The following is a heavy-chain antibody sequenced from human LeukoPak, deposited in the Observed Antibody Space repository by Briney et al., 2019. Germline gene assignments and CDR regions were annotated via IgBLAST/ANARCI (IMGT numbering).Heavy chain of an antibody. Sequence: PSETLSLTCTVSGGSISSHYWSWIRQPPGKGLEWIGYIYYSGSTNYNPSLKSRVTISVDTSKNQFSLKLSSVTAADTAVYYCAFGDYYRLDPWGQGTLVTVSS. CDR2: IYYSGST. D-gene: IGHD3-16*02. CDR1: GGSISSHY. J-gene: IGHJ5*02. CDR3: AFGDYYRLDP. V-gene: IGHV4-59*11.